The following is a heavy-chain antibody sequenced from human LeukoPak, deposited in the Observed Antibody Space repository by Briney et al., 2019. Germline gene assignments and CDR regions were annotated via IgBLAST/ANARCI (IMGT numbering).Heavy chain of an antibody. D-gene: IGHD3-3*01. J-gene: IGHJ4*02. CDR1: GGTFSSYA. CDR3: AGLPYYDFWSGYSH. CDR2: IIPIFGTA. V-gene: IGHV1-69*01. Sequence: ASVKVSCKASGGTFSSYAISWVRQAPGQGLEWMGGIIPIFGTANYAQKFQGRVTITADESTSTAYMELSSLRSEDTAVYYCAGLPYYDFWSGYSHWGQGTLVTVSS.